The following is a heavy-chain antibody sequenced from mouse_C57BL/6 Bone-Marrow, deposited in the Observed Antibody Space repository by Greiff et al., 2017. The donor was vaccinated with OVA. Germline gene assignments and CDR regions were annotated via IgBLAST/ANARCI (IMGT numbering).Heavy chain of an antibody. CDR1: GFTFTDYY. Sequence: EVQLVESGGGLVQPGGSLSLSCAASGFTFTDYYMSWVRQPPGKALEWLGFIRNKANGYTTEYSASVKGRFTIARDNSQSILYLQMNALRAEDSATYYCARYRKSNYVDYAMDYWGQGTSVTVSS. J-gene: IGHJ4*01. D-gene: IGHD2-5*01. CDR2: IRNKANGYTT. V-gene: IGHV7-3*01. CDR3: ARYRKSNYVDYAMDY.